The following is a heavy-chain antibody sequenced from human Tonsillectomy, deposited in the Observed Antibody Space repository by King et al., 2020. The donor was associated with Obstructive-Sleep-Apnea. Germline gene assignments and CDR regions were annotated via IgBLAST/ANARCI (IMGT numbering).Heavy chain of an antibody. CDR1: GFTFDDYA. V-gene: IGHV3-9*01. J-gene: IGHJ4*02. Sequence: VQLVESGGGLVQPGRPLRLSCGASGFTFDDYAMHWVRQAPGKGLEWVSGISWDSGSIGYADSVKGRFTISRDNTKNSAYLQMNSLRGEDTAMYYCAKDIYSGWYEGHFEYWGQGALVTVSS. CDR3: AKDIYSGWYEGHFEY. CDR2: ISWDSGSI. D-gene: IGHD6-19*01.